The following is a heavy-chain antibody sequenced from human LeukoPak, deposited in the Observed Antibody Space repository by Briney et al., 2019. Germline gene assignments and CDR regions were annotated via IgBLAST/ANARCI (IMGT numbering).Heavy chain of an antibody. J-gene: IGHJ4*02. D-gene: IGHD6-13*01. CDR1: GFTFSSYA. Sequence: GGSLRLSCAASGFTFSSYAMSWVRQAPGKGLEWVSAISGSGGSTYYADSVKVRFTISRDNSKNTLYLQMNSLRAEDTAVYYCAKDRVTAAAGINYFDYWGQGTLVTVSS. V-gene: IGHV3-23*01. CDR2: ISGSGGST. CDR3: AKDRVTAAAGINYFDY.